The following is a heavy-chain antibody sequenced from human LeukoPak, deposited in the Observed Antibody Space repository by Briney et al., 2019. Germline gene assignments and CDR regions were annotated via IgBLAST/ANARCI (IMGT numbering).Heavy chain of an antibody. CDR1: GGSFSGYY. Sequence: PSETLSLTCAVYGGSFSGYYWSWIRQPPGKGLEWVGRIKSKTDGGTTDYAAPVKGRFTISRDDSKNTLYLQMNSLKTEDTAVYYCTTSGVAGTDYWGQGTLVTVSS. J-gene: IGHJ4*02. CDR2: IKSKTDGGTT. V-gene: IGHV3-15*01. D-gene: IGHD6-19*01. CDR3: TTSGVAGTDY.